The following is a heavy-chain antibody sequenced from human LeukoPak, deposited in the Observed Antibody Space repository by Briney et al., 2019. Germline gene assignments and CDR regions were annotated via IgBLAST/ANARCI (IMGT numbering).Heavy chain of an antibody. Sequence: SVKVSCKASGGTFSSYAISWVRQAPGQGLEWMGRIIPILGIANYAQKFQGRVTITADKSTSTAYMELSSLRPEDTAVYYCARFPLTIFGVVIPRTTDWGQGTLVTVSS. CDR1: GGTFSSYA. D-gene: IGHD3-3*01. J-gene: IGHJ4*02. CDR2: IIPILGIA. CDR3: ARFPLTIFGVVIPRTTD. V-gene: IGHV1-69*04.